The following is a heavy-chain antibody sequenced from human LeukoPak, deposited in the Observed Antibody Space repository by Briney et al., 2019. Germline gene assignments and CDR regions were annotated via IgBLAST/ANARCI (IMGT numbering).Heavy chain of an antibody. Sequence: GGSLRLSCAASGFTFSSYAMSWVRQAPEKGLEWVASIKQDGSEKNYVDSVKGRFTISRDNAKNSLYLQMNSLRAEDTAVYYCARGQQQPGYWGPGTLVTVSS. CDR2: IKQDGSEK. D-gene: IGHD6-13*01. CDR3: ARGQQQPGY. CDR1: GFTFSSYA. J-gene: IGHJ4*02. V-gene: IGHV3-7*01.